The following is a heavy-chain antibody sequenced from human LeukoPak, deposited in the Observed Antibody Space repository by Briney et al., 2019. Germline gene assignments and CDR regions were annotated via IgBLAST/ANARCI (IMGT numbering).Heavy chain of an antibody. Sequence: PGGSLRLSCAASGFTLSSYSMNWVRQAPGKGLEWVSSISSSSSYIYYADSVKGRFTISKDNSNNTVFLQMNSVRVEDTAVYYCARVWFGYFFQWGQGVLVTVSS. CDR2: ISSSSSYI. V-gene: IGHV3-21*04. D-gene: IGHD3-10*01. CDR1: GFTLSSYS. J-gene: IGHJ4*02. CDR3: ARVWFGYFFQ.